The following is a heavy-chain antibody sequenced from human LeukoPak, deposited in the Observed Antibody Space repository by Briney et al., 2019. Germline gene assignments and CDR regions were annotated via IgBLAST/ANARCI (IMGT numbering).Heavy chain of an antibody. CDR1: GGTFSSYA. CDR2: IIPIFGIA. D-gene: IGHD3-22*01. Sequence: ASVKVSCKASGGTFSSYAISWVRQAPGQGLEWMGRIIPIFGIANYAQKFQGRVTITANKSTSTAHMELSSLRSEDTAVYYCARARSYYYDSSGYYPAFDYWGQGTLVTVSS. V-gene: IGHV1-69*04. J-gene: IGHJ4*02. CDR3: ARARSYYYDSSGYYPAFDY.